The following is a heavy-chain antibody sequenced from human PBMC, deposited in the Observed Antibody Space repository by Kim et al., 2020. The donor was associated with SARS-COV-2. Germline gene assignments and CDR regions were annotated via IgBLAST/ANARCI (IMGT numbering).Heavy chain of an antibody. J-gene: IGHJ3*02. D-gene: IGHD2-2*01. CDR1: GFTFSSYA. CDR3: VKGHKVVVVPAAPDAFDI. Sequence: GGSLRLSCSASGFTFSSYAMHWVRQAPGKGLEYVSAISSNGGSTYYADSVKGRFTISRDNSKNTLYLQMSSLRAEDTAVYYCVKGHKVVVVPAAPDAFDIWGQGTMVTVSS. V-gene: IGHV3-64D*06. CDR2: ISSNGGST.